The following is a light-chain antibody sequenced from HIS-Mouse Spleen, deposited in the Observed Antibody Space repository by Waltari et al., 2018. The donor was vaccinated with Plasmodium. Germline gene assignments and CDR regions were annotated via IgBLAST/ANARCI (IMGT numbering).Light chain of an antibody. Sequence: EIVLTQSPGTLSLSPGERATLSCRSSQSVSSSYLAWYQQKPGQPPRLLIDGATSRATGIPDRFSGSGSGTDFTLTISRLEPEDFAVYYCQQYGSSPLTFGGGTKVEIK. CDR3: QQYGSSPLT. V-gene: IGKV3-20*01. CDR2: GAT. CDR1: QSVSSSY. J-gene: IGKJ4*01.